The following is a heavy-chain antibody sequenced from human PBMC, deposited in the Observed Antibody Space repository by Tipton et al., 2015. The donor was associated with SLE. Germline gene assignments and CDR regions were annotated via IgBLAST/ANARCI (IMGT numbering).Heavy chain of an antibody. Sequence: TLSLTCTVPGGSINNSSYYWAWIRQPPGKGLEWVGNLYYRGSTYYNPSLKSRVTISADRSKNHFSLRLTSVTAADTAIYYCARRGNLLGTWGQGTLVTVSS. CDR3: ARRGNLLGT. J-gene: IGHJ4*02. CDR1: GGSINNSSYY. V-gene: IGHV4-39*02. CDR2: LYYRGST. D-gene: IGHD1-7*01.